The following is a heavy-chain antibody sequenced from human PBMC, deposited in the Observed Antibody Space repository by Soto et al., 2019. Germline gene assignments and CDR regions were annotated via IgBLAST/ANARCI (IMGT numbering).Heavy chain of an antibody. D-gene: IGHD3-16*02. V-gene: IGHV1-8*01. CDR3: ARGVITFGGVIAINWFDP. Sequence: ASVKVSFKASGYTFTSYDINWLRQATGQGLEWMGWMNPNSGNTGYAQKFQGGVTMTRNTSISTAYMELSSLRSEDTAVYYCARGVITFGGVIAINWFDPWGQGTLVTVSS. CDR1: GYTFTSYD. CDR2: MNPNSGNT. J-gene: IGHJ5*02.